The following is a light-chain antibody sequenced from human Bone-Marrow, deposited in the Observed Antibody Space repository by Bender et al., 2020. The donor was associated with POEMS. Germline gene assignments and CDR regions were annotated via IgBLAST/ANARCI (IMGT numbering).Light chain of an antibody. CDR2: EVS. V-gene: IGLV2-8*01. J-gene: IGLJ1*01. CDR1: SSDVGGYNS. Sequence: QSALTQPPSASGSPGQSVTISCTGTSSDVGGYNSVSWYQQYPGKAPKLVIYEVSKRPSGVPDRFSGSKSGNTASLTVSGLQAEDEADYYCISYTGTNNNYVFGTGTKVTVL. CDR3: ISYTGTNNNYV.